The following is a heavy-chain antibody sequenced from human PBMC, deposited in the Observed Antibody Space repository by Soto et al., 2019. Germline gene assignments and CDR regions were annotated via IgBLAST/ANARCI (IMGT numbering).Heavy chain of an antibody. V-gene: IGHV2-5*02. CDR3: AHRLAMRDAFDV. Sequence: ITLKESGPPLVKPTQTLTLTCTFSGFSLTTSGRGVGWIRQPPGKALEWLALFFWGDDKRYSPSLKTRLTISKDTSKNQVVLTMTNMGPEDTATYYCAHRLAMRDAFDVWGQGTVVTVSS. J-gene: IGHJ3*01. CDR1: GFSLTTSGRG. CDR2: FFWGDDK.